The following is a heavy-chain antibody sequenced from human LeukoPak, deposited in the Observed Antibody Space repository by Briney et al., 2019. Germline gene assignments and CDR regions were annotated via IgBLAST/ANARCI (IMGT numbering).Heavy chain of an antibody. V-gene: IGHV4-34*01. CDR2: INHSGST. CDR1: GGSFGGYY. CDR3: ARVGDSSGYYMDYYMDV. Sequence: SETLSLTCAVYGGSFGGYYWSWIRQPPGKGLEWIGEINHSGSTNYNPSLKSRVTISVDTSKNQFSLKLSSVTAADTAVYYCARVGDSSGYYMDYYMDVWGKGTTVTVSS. J-gene: IGHJ6*03. D-gene: IGHD3-22*01.